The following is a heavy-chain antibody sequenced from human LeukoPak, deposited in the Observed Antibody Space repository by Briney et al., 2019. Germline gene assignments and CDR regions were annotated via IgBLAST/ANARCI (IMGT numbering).Heavy chain of an antibody. V-gene: IGHV4-61*02. CDR1: GGSISSGSYY. J-gene: IGHJ4*02. D-gene: IGHD3-22*01. Sequence: SETLSLTCTVSGGSISSGSYYWSWIRQPAGKGLEWIGRIYTTGSTNYNPSLKSRDTISIDTSKNQFSLKLSSVTAADTAVYYCARLGYYDSSGSSLYLGYWGQGTLVTVSS. CDR3: ARLGYYDSSGSSLYLGY. CDR2: IYTTGST.